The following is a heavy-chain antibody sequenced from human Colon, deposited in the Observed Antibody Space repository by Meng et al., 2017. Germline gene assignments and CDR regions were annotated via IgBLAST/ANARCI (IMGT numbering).Heavy chain of an antibody. V-gene: IGHV4-31*03. D-gene: IGHD4-17*01. CDR1: GGSISSGGYY. Sequence: QGQLQESGPGLVKPSQTLSLTCTVSGGSISSGGYYWTWIRQHPGKGLEWIGYIYHSGTTYYNPSLKSRVTISVDTSENQFSLNLRSVTAADTAVYFCARTLRDYGKIDYWGQGTLVTVS. J-gene: IGHJ4*02. CDR3: ARTLRDYGKIDY. CDR2: IYHSGTT.